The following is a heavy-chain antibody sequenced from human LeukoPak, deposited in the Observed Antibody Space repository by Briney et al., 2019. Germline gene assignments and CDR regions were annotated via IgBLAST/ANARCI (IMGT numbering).Heavy chain of an antibody. D-gene: IGHD6-19*01. CDR3: SKDPTLTSVWYSFDY. V-gene: IGHV3-23*01. J-gene: IGHJ4*02. Sequence: PGGSLMLPCRAPDSTITNNDMTWFRQAPGKGLEWGSGISNIGGITYYADSVKGRFTISRDNSKNTLTLQMNSRRADDTAVYYCSKDPTLTSVWYSFDYWRQGTLVTVSS. CDR2: ISNIGGIT. CDR1: DSTITNND.